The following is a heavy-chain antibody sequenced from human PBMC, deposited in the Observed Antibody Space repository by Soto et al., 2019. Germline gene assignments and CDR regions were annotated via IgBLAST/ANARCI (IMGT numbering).Heavy chain of an antibody. CDR1: GYTFTSYD. D-gene: IGHD3-22*01. J-gene: IGHJ4*02. Sequence: VSVKVSCKASGYTFTSYDINWVRQATGQGLEWKGWMNPNSGNTGYAQKFQGSVTMTRNTSISTANKELSSLRSEDTAVYYWASSVRDSSGYYCVDYWGQGTLVTVAS. V-gene: IGHV1-8*01. CDR2: MNPNSGNT. CDR3: ASSVRDSSGYYCVDY.